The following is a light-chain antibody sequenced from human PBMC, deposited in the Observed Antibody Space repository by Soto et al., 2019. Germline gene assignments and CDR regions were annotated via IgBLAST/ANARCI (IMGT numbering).Light chain of an antibody. J-gene: IGLJ2*01. V-gene: IGLV2-23*01. CDR3: SSYAGSVV. Sequence: QSALTQPASVSGSPGQSITISCTGTSSDVGSYNLVSWYQQNPGKAPKLMIYEGTNRPSGVSNRFSGSKSGNTASLTISGLQDEDEAHYYCSSYAGSVVFGGGTKLTVL. CDR1: SSDVGSYNL. CDR2: EGT.